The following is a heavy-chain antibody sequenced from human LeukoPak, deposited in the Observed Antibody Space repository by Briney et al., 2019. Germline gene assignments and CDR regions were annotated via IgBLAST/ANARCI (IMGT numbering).Heavy chain of an antibody. V-gene: IGHV4-61*02. J-gene: IGHJ6*02. CDR1: GGSISSGSYY. Sequence: PSETLSLTCTVSGGSISSGSYYWSWIRQPAGKGLEWIARIYTSGSTNYNPSLKSRVTISVDTSKNQFSLKLSSVTAADTAVYYCARDSGWQLAQSGTYYYYGMDVWGQGTTVTVSS. D-gene: IGHD6-6*01. CDR3: ARDSGWQLAQSGTYYYYGMDV. CDR2: IYTSGST.